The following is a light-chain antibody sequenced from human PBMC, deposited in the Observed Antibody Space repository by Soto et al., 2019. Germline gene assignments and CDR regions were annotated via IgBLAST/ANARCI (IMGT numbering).Light chain of an antibody. V-gene: IGKV1-5*03. Sequence: EIQVTQSPATLSASVEDRVTITCRASQSISSWLAWYQQKPGKAPKLLIYKASTLKSGVPSRFSGSGSGTEFTLTISSLQPDDFASYYCQQYNSYSAFGQGTKVDI. CDR2: KAS. CDR3: QQYNSYSA. CDR1: QSISSW. J-gene: IGKJ1*01.